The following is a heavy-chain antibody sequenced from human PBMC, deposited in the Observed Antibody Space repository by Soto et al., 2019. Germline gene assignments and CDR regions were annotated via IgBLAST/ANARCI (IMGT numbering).Heavy chain of an antibody. CDR1: GFTFGDYA. D-gene: IGHD3-3*01. CDR3: TRAVALYDFWSGFAAFDI. CDR2: IRSKAYGGTT. J-gene: IGHJ3*02. Sequence: EVQLVESGGGLVQPGRSLRLSCTASGFTFGDYAMSWFRQAPGKGLEWVGFIRSKAYGGTTEYAASVKGRFTISRDDSKSIAYLQMNSLKTEDTAVYYCTRAVALYDFWSGFAAFDIWGQGTMVTVSS. V-gene: IGHV3-49*03.